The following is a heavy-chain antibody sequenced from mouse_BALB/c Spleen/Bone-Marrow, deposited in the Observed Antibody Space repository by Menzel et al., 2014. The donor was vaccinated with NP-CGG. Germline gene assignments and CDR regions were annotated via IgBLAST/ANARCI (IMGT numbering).Heavy chain of an antibody. CDR2: IRSKSNNCAT. Sequence: EVKVVESGGGLVQPKGSLKLSCAASGFTFNTYAMNWVRQAPGKGLEWVARIRSKSNNCATYYADSVKDRFTISRDDSQNMLYLQMNNLKTEDTAMYYCVRHGYFGNYYYALDYWGQGTSVTVSS. D-gene: IGHD2-1*01. CDR1: GFTFNTYA. V-gene: IGHV10-1*02. J-gene: IGHJ4*01. CDR3: VRHGYFGNYYYALDY.